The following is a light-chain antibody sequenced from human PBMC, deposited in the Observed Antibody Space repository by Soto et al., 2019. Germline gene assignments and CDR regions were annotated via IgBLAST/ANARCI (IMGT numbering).Light chain of an antibody. CDR2: DVS. CDR1: RSLSSTS. Sequence: EIVLTQSPGTLSLSPGERAALSCRASRSLSSTSLAWYQQRPGQAPRLLIYDVSSRATGIPDRFSGSGSGTDFTLTINRMEPDDCAVYYCQQYGRSPRTFGQGPKVEIK. V-gene: IGKV3-20*01. J-gene: IGKJ1*01. CDR3: QQYGRSPRT.